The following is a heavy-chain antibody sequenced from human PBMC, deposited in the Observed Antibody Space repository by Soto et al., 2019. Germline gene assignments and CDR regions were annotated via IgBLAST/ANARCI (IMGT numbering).Heavy chain of an antibody. CDR2: ISYDGSNK. CDR3: AKARSGWYHDY. D-gene: IGHD6-19*01. CDR1: GFTFSSYG. J-gene: IGHJ4*02. V-gene: IGHV3-30*18. Sequence: QVQLVESGGGVVQPGRSLRLSCAASGFTFSSYGMHWVRQAPGKGLEWVAVISYDGSNKYYVDSVKGRFTISRDNSKNTLDLQMNSLRAEDTAVYYCAKARSGWYHDYWGQGTLVTVSS.